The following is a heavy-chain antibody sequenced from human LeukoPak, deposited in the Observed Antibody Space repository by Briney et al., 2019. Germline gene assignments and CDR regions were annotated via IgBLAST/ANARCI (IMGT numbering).Heavy chain of an antibody. V-gene: IGHV1-69*04. CDR3: ARDRGYSGSYDYYYFGMDV. CDR1: GYTFSSYA. CDR2: IIPILGIA. Sequence: ASVKVSCKASGYTFSSYAISWVRQAPGQGLEWMGRIIPILGIANYAQKFQGRVTITADKSTSTAYMELSSLRSEDTAVYYCARDRGYSGSYDYYYFGMDVWGQGTTVTVSS. J-gene: IGHJ6*02. D-gene: IGHD1-26*01.